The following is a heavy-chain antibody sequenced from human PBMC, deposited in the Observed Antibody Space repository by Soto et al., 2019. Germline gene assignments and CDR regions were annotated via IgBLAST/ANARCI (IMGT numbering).Heavy chain of an antibody. V-gene: IGHV1-18*01. CDR1: GYTFTSYV. J-gene: IGHJ5*02. Sequence: ASVKVSCKASGYTFTSYVISWLRQAPGQGVEWMGWISAYNVNTNYALKFQDRVTMTTDTSTSTAYLELRSLRSDDTAVYYCARKEAVITWFDPWGQGTLVTV. D-gene: IGHD3-16*01. CDR2: ISAYNVNT. CDR3: ARKEAVITWFDP.